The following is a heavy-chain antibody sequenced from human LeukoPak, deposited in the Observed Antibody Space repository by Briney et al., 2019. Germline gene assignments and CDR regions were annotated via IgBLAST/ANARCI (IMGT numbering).Heavy chain of an antibody. V-gene: IGHV1-2*02. D-gene: IGHD6-19*01. CDR1: GYTFTGYY. CDR3: ARDQKSGWYSDY. Sequence: ASVKVSCKASGYTFTGYYMHWVRQAPGQGLEWMGWINPNSGGTNYAQKFQGRVTMTRDTSISTAYMELSRLRSDDTAAYYCARDQKSGWYSDYWGQGTLVTVSS. CDR2: INPNSGGT. J-gene: IGHJ4*02.